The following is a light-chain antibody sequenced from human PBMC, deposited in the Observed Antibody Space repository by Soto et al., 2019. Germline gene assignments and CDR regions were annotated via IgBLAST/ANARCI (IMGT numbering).Light chain of an antibody. CDR1: GSDIGNYNY. CDR2: DVS. CDR3: CSYAGSYIHYV. Sequence: QSALTQPASVSGSPGQSITISCTGTGSDIGNYNYVSWYQQHPGKAPKLMIYDVSQRPSGVPDRFSGSKSGNTASLTISGLQAEDEADYYCCSYAGSYIHYVFGTETKLTVL. V-gene: IGLV2-11*01. J-gene: IGLJ1*01.